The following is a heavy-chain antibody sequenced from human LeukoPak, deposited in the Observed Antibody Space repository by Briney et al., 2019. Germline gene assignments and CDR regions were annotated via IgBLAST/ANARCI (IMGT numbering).Heavy chain of an antibody. V-gene: IGHV3-74*01. CDR3: ANDIDIVVLPVGYFDY. CDR1: GFAFSSNW. J-gene: IGHJ4*02. Sequence: GGSLRLSCAASGFAFSSNWMHWVRQAPGKGLVWVSHISTDARTITYAAFVKGRFTISRDNSKNTLYLQMNSLRAEDTAVYYCANDIDIVVLPVGYFDYWGQGTLVTVSS. D-gene: IGHD2-2*01. CDR2: ISTDARTI.